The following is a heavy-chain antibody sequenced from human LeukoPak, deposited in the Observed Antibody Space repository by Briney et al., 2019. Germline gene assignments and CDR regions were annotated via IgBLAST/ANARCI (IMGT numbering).Heavy chain of an antibody. J-gene: IGHJ4*02. CDR2: INPNSGGT. CDR1: GYTFTGYY. Sequence: ASVKVSCKASGYTFTGYYMHWVRQAPGQGLEWKGSINPNSGGTNYAQKFQGRVTMTRDTSISTAYMELSRLRSDDTAVYYCARDWVYCSSTSCDDWGQGTLVTVSS. D-gene: IGHD2-2*01. V-gene: IGHV1-2*02. CDR3: ARDWVYCSSTSCDD.